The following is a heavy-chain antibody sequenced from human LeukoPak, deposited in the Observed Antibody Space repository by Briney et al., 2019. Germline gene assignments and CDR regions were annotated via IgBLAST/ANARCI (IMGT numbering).Heavy chain of an antibody. D-gene: IGHD5-12*01. CDR2: IYYSGST. J-gene: IGHJ4*02. V-gene: IGHV4-39*07. CDR1: GGSISSSNYY. Sequence: PSETLSLTCTVSGGSISSSNYYWGWIRQPPGKGLEWIGNIYYSGSTYYNPSLKSRVTISVDTSKNQFSLKLSSVTAADTAVYYCARDIGGYGTRILDYWGQGTLVTVSS. CDR3: ARDIGGYGTRILDY.